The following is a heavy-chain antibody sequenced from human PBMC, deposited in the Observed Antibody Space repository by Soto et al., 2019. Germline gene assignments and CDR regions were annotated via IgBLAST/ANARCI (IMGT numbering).Heavy chain of an antibody. CDR2: ISGSGGST. CDR1: GFTFSSYA. V-gene: IGHV3-23*01. CDR3: AKDHCSGGSCYFFDY. J-gene: IGHJ4*02. D-gene: IGHD2-15*01. Sequence: EVQLLESGGGLVQPGGSLRLSCAASGFTFSSYAMSWVRQAPGKGLEWVSAISGSGGSTYYADSVKGRFTISRDNSKNTLDLQMNSLRAEDTAVYYGAKDHCSGGSCYFFDYWGQGTLVTVSS.